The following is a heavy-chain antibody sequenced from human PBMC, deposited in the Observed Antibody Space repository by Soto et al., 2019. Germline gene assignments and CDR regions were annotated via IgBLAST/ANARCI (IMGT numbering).Heavy chain of an antibody. D-gene: IGHD3-10*01. J-gene: IGHJ6*02. CDR1: GYTLTELS. CDR3: ATSGALQGKGTLKNYGMDV. V-gene: IGHV1-24*01. Sequence: QVQLVQSGAEVKKPGASVKVSCKVSGYTLTELSMHWVRQAPGKGLEWMGGFDPEDGETIYAQKFQGRVTMTEDTSTDTADMERSSLRSEDTAVYYCATSGALQGKGTLKNYGMDVWGQGTTVTVSS. CDR2: FDPEDGET.